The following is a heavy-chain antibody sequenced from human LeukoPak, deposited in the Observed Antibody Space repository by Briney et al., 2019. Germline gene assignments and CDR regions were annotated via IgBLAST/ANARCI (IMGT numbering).Heavy chain of an antibody. V-gene: IGHV1-69*05. J-gene: IGHJ4*02. CDR3: ARGQIAVAGSHFDY. CDR2: IIPIFRTA. D-gene: IGHD6-19*01. CDR1: GGAFSSYA. Sequence: GSSVKVSFKASGGAFSSYAISWGRRAPGQGGEWMGRIIPIFRTAYYAQNFHVRVTITTDESTSTAYMELSSLRSEHTAVYYCARGQIAVAGSHFDYWGQGTLVTVSS.